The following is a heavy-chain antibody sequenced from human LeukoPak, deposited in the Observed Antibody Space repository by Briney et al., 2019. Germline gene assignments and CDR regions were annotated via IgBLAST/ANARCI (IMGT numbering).Heavy chain of an antibody. Sequence: ASVKVSCKASGYTFTGYYIHWVRQAPGQGLDWMGWINPNSGGTNYAQKFQGRVTLTRDTSINTAYMELSRLRSDDTAVYYCARDVSWFDPWGQGTLVTVSS. J-gene: IGHJ5*02. V-gene: IGHV1-2*02. CDR1: GYTFTGYY. CDR3: ARDVSWFDP. CDR2: INPNSGGT.